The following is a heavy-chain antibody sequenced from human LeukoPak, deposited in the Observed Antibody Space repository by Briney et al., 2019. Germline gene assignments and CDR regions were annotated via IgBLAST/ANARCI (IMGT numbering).Heavy chain of an antibody. V-gene: IGHV3-48*01. CDR3: ARETGERTQYYYYYMDV. D-gene: IGHD7-27*01. Sequence: GGSLRLSCAASGFSSSIYAMNWVRQAPGKGLEWVSYISSSSINMYYGDSVKGRFTISRDNAKNSLYLQMNSLRAEDTAVYYCARETGERTQYYYYYMDVWGKGTTVTVS. CDR1: GFSSSIYA. CDR2: ISSSSINM. J-gene: IGHJ6*03.